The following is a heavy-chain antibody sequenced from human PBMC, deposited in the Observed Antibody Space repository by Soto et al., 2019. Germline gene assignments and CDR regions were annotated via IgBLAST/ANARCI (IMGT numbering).Heavy chain of an antibody. V-gene: IGHV3-11*05. J-gene: IGHJ6*02. CDR1: GFTFSDYY. CDR3: ALGGTMVRGAYGIDL. Sequence: QVQLVESVGGLVQPGVSLRPSCAASGFTFSDYYMSWIRQDPGKGLEWVSYISSSSSYTNYADSVKGRFTISRDNAKNSLYLQMNSLRAEDTAVYYCALGGTMVRGAYGIDLWGQGTTVTVSS. D-gene: IGHD3-10*01. CDR2: ISSSSSYT.